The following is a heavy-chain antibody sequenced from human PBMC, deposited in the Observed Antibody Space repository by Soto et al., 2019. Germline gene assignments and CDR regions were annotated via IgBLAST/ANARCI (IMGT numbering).Heavy chain of an antibody. CDR1: GYSISSGYC. J-gene: IGHJ4*02. CDR2: IYHSGRT. V-gene: IGHV4-38-2*01. D-gene: IGHD3-22*01. CDR3: ARVTVVKGCVDD. Sequence: TETLSLTCAVSGYSISSGYCWGWIRQPPGKGLEWIGNIYHSGRTYFNPSLKSRVTLSVDTSKNQFSLKLSSVTAADTAVYYCARVTVVKGCVDDWGQGTLVTVS.